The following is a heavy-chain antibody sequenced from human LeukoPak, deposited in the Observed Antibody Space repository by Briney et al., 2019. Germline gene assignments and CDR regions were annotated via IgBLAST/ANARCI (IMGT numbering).Heavy chain of an antibody. CDR2: IWYGGSNK. CDR3: AKALHYYDSKELDI. CDR1: GFTFSSYA. D-gene: IGHD3-22*01. Sequence: GGSLRLSCAASGFTFSSYAMHWVRQAPGKGLEWVAVIWYGGSNKYYADSVKGRFTISRDNSKNTLYLQMNSLRAEDTAVYYCAKALHYYDSKELDIWGQGTMVTVSS. V-gene: IGHV3-30*02. J-gene: IGHJ3*02.